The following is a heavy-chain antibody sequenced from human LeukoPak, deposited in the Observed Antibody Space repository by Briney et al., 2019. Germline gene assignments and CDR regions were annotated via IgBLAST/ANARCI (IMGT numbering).Heavy chain of an antibody. D-gene: IGHD6-6*01. CDR2: ISYDGGNK. CDR3: ARGDGTSSGLYFHY. J-gene: IGHJ4*02. Sequence: GGSLRLSCAASGFTFSSYAMHWVRQAPGKGLEWLAVISYDGGNKYYADSVKGRFTISRDNSRNTLDLQMNSLRAEDTAVYYCARGDGTSSGLYFHYWGQGTLVTVSS. V-gene: IGHV3-30-3*01. CDR1: GFTFSSYA.